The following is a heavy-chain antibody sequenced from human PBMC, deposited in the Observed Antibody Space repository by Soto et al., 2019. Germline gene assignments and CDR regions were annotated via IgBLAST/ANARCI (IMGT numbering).Heavy chain of an antibody. CDR1: SGSISSSNW. V-gene: IGHV4-4*02. Sequence: QVQLQESGPGLVKPSGTLSLTCAVSSGSISSSNWWSWVRQPPGKGLEWIGEIYHSGSTNYTPSLQSRVTISVDKSKNQFTLKLGSVTAADTDVYYCASVSTSGFGELKGYAYWGQGTLVTVSS. J-gene: IGHJ4*02. CDR2: IYHSGST. D-gene: IGHD3-10*01. CDR3: ASVSTSGFGELKGYAY.